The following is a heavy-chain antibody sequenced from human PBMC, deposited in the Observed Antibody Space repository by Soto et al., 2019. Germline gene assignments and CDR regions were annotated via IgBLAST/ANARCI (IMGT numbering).Heavy chain of an antibody. CDR1: GFTFSSYD. Sequence: EVQLLESGGGLVQPGGSLRLSCAASGFTFSSYDMTWVRQAPGKGLEWVSSISGSAGGTYHADSVKGRFTISRDNSKNTRHLQMNSLRAEDTAVYYCAKVVAGTNWFDPWGQGTLVTVCS. J-gene: IGHJ5*02. CDR2: ISGSAGGT. CDR3: AKVVAGTNWFDP. V-gene: IGHV3-23*01. D-gene: IGHD2-21*01.